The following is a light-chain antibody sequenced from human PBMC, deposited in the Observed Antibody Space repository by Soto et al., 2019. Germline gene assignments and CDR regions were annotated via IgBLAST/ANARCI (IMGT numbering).Light chain of an antibody. CDR1: TDVPASNS. V-gene: IGLV2-14*01. Sequence: QSVLTQPASVSGSRGQSITVSCTGTTDVPASNSVSWYQQHPGKAPILIVYDVTKRPSGVSSRFSGSKSDNTASLTISGLQVEDEADYYFSSYVTSSLVLFGGGTKLTVL. J-gene: IGLJ2*01. CDR2: DVT. CDR3: SSYVTSSLVL.